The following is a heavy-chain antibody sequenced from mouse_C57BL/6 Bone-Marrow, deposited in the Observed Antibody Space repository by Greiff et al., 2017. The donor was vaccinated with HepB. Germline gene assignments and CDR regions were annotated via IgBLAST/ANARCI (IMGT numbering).Heavy chain of an antibody. CDR2: INPSNGGT. V-gene: IGHV1-53*01. D-gene: IGHD2-1*01. J-gene: IGHJ2*01. Sequence: QVQLQQPGTELVKPGASVKLSCKASGYTFTSYWMHWVKQRPGQGLEWIGNINPSNGGTNYNEKFKSKATLTVDKSSSTAYMQLSSLTSEDSAVYYCAREGSFYYGNYERLFDYWGQGTTLSLL. CDR1: GYTFTSYW. CDR3: AREGSFYYGNYERLFDY.